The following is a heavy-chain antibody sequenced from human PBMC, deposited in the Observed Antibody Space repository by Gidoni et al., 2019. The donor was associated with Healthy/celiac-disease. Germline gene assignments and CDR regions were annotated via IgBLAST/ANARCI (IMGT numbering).Heavy chain of an antibody. CDR2: TYYRGST. J-gene: IGHJ6*02. CDR1: GGSISSTY. Sequence: QVQLQESGPGLVKPAATLSLTCTDSGGSISSTYGSWIRQPPGKGVEWIGYTYYRGSTNYNPSLKSRVTIAVDTSKNQRSLKLSSVTAADTAVYYCARTDYYDSSGYYLPRTFPAYYGMDVWGQGTTVTVSS. V-gene: IGHV4-59*08. D-gene: IGHD3-22*01. CDR3: ARTDYYDSSGYYLPRTFPAYYGMDV.